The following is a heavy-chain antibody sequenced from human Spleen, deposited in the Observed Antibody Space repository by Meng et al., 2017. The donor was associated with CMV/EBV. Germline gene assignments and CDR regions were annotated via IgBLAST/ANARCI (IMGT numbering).Heavy chain of an antibody. CDR3: ARVGGGTSPDY. V-gene: IGHV3-11*01. CDR2: ISRGSSTT. Sequence: CAASGCNFSDFYMGWIRQYPGKGLEWVSDISRGSSTTYYADSVKGRFTISRDNAKNSLYLQMNSLRAEDTAVYYCARVGGGTSPDYWGQGTLVTVSS. D-gene: IGHD1/OR15-1a*01. CDR1: GCNFSDFY. J-gene: IGHJ4*02.